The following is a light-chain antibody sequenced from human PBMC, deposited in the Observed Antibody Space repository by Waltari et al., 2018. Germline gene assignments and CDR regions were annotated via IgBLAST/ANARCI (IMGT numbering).Light chain of an antibody. CDR3: QQSYSTMYT. V-gene: IGKV1-39*01. CDR1: QSISSY. CDR2: AAS. J-gene: IGKJ2*01. Sequence: DIQMTQSPSSLSASVGDRVTITCRASQSISSYLNWYQQKPGKAPKLLIYAASSLQSGVPSRFSGSGSGTDFTLTISSLQPEDFATYYCQQSYSTMYTFGQCTKLEIK.